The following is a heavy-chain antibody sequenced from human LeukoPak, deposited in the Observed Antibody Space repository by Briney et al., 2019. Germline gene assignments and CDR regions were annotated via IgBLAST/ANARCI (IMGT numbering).Heavy chain of an antibody. D-gene: IGHD3-22*01. CDR2: TRNKANSYTT. Sequence: PGGSLRLSCAASGFTFSDHYMDWVRQAPGKGLEWVGRTRNKANSYTTEYAASVKGRFTISRDDSKNSLYLQMNSLKTEDTAVYYCARGAYYYEDWGQGTLVTVSS. CDR3: ARGAYYYED. J-gene: IGHJ4*02. V-gene: IGHV3-72*01. CDR1: GFTFSDHY.